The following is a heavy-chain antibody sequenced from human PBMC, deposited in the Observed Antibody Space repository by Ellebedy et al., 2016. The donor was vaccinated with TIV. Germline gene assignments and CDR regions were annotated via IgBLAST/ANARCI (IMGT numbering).Heavy chain of an antibody. CDR1: GFSFTSYW. D-gene: IGHD1-26*01. CDR2: IKQDGSEK. V-gene: IGHV3-7*01. Sequence: GESLKISCAVTGFSFTSYWMSWVRQAPGKGLEWVANIKQDGSEKYYVDSVMGRFSISRDNTKNSLYLQMNSLTDEDTAVYYCARDKIEGPTHYDYWGQGILVTVSS. J-gene: IGHJ4*02. CDR3: ARDKIEGPTHYDY.